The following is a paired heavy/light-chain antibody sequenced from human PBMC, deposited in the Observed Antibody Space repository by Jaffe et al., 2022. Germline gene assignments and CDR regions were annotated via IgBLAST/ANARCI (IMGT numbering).Heavy chain of an antibody. CDR3: AHSPTSVGGYDPYTNRNNWFDP. Sequence: QITLKESGPTLVKPTQTLTLTCTFSGFSLSTSGVGVGWIRQPPGKALEWLALIYWNDDKRYSPSLKSRLTITKDTSKNQVVLTMTNMDPVDTATYYCAHSPTSVGGYDPYTNRNNWFDPWGQGTLVTVSS. CDR1: GFSLSTSGVG. J-gene: IGHJ5*02. V-gene: IGHV2-5*01. CDR2: IYWNDDK. D-gene: IGHD5-12*01.
Light chain of an antibody. J-gene: IGLJ3*02. CDR3: AAWDDRLNGWV. CDR2: YDD. Sequence: QSVLTQPPSVSEAPRQRVTISCSGSSSNIGNNAVNWYQQLPGKAPKLLIYYDDLLPSGVSDRFSGSKSGTSASLAISGLQSEDEADYYCAAWDDRLNGWVFGGGTKLTVL. CDR1: SSNIGNNA. V-gene: IGLV1-36*01.